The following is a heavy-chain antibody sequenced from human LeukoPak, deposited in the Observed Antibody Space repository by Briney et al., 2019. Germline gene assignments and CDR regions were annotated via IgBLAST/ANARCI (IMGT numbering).Heavy chain of an antibody. J-gene: IGHJ6*03. D-gene: IGHD2-15*01. CDR2: ISGGST. V-gene: IGHV3-38-3*01. Sequence: GGSLRLSCAASGFTVSSNEMSWVRQAPGKGLEWVSSISGGSTYYADSRKGRFTISRDNSKNTLYLQMNSLRAEDTAVYYCAKVRLGYCSGGSCSHGGTPMDVWGKGTTVTISS. CDR1: GFTVSSNE. CDR3: AKVRLGYCSGGSCSHGGTPMDV.